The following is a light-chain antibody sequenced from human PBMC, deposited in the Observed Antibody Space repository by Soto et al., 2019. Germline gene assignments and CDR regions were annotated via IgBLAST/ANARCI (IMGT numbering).Light chain of an antibody. Sequence: EIVLTQSPGTLSLSPGERATLSCRASQSVSSTFLAWYQQKPGQAPRLLIYSASNRDTGIPDRFSGSGSGTDFTLTISRLAPEDFAVYYCQQYCSAPVMLGPGTKVEIK. J-gene: IGKJ1*01. CDR1: QSVSSTF. CDR3: QQYCSAPVM. CDR2: SAS. V-gene: IGKV3-20*01.